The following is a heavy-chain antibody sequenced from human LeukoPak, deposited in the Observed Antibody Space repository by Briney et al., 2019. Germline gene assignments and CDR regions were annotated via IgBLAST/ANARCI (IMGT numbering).Heavy chain of an antibody. CDR1: GYTFTSFY. Sequence: GASVKVSCKASGYTFTSFYLHWVRQAPGPGLEWMGIINPSGGSANYAQKFQGRVTMTRDMSTSTVYLELSSLKSEDTAVYYCAREMSGSAARPVGPDYWGQGTLVTVSS. D-gene: IGHD6-6*01. V-gene: IGHV1-46*01. J-gene: IGHJ4*02. CDR2: INPSGGSA. CDR3: AREMSGSAARPVGPDY.